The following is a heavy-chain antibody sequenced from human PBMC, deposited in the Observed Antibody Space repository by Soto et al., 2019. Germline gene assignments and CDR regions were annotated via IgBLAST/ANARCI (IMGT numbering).Heavy chain of an antibody. Sequence: QVQLVKSGAEEKKPGASVKVSCKASGYSFTSYAMHWVRQAPGQRLEWMGWINAGNGNTKYSQKFQGRVTITRDTSASTAYMELSSLRSEDTAVYYCARDPSYYGMDVWGQGTTVTVSS. V-gene: IGHV1-3*05. CDR1: GYSFTSYA. J-gene: IGHJ6*02. CDR2: INAGNGNT. CDR3: ARDPSYYGMDV.